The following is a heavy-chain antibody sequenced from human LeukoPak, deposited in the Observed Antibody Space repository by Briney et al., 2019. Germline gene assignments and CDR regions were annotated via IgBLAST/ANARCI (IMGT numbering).Heavy chain of an antibody. J-gene: IGHJ4*02. D-gene: IGHD6-13*01. CDR3: ARSPVIAAAGSGGY. CDR1: GGSISSGGYY. CDR2: IYHSGST. V-gene: IGHV4-30-2*01. Sequence: SGTLSLTCTVSGGSISSGGYYWSWIRQPPGKGLEWIGYIYHSGSTYYNPSLKSRVTISVDRSKNQFSLKLSSVTAADTAVYYCARSPVIAAAGSGGYWGQGTLVTVSS.